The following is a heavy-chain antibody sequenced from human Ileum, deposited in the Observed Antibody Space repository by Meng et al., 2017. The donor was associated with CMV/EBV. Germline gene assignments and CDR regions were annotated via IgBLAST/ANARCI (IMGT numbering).Heavy chain of an antibody. V-gene: IGHV3-23*01. J-gene: IGHJ4*02. Sequence: GGSLRLSCAASGFTFSGYAMRWVRQAPGKGLEWVSGISGSGGSTYYPDSVKGRFIISRDNSKNTLYLQMNSLRAEDTAVYYCAKYPTYMIFAVGIPTYFDYWGQGTLVTVSS. CDR3: AKYPTYMIFAVGIPTYFDY. CDR2: ISGSGGST. D-gene: IGHD3/OR15-3a*01. CDR1: GFTFSGYA.